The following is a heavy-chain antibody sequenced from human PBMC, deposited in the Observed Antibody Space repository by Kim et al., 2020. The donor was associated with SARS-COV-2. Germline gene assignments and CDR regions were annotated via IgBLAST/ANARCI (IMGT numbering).Heavy chain of an antibody. J-gene: IGHJ4*02. V-gene: IGHV1-8*01. CDR2: NT. CDR3: ASATSWNFDY. D-gene: IGHD2-2*01. Sequence: NTGNAQNVQGRVTMTRNTSISTAYMELSSLRSEDTAVYYCASATSWNFDYWGQGTLVTVSS.